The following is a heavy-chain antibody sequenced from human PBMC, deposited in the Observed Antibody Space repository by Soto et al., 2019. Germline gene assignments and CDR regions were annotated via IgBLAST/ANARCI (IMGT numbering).Heavy chain of an antibody. V-gene: IGHV4-31*03. J-gene: IGHJ6*02. CDR2: IYYSGST. CDR3: ARHHFYCTGGSCYLQAYHYYGLDV. CDR1: GGSISSGGYY. Sequence: PSETLSLTCTVSGGSISSGGYYWSWIRQHPGKGLEWIGYIYYSGSTYYNPSLKSRVTISVDTSKNQFSLKLSSVTAADTAVYYCARHHFYCTGGSCYLQAYHYYGLDVWGQGTTVTVSS. D-gene: IGHD2-15*01.